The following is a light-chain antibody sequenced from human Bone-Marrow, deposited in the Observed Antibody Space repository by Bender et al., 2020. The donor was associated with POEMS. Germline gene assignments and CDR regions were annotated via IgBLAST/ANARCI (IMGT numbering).Light chain of an antibody. Sequence: QSVLTQLPSVSGAPGQRVTISCTGSSSNTGSGYDINWYQHLPGTAPKLLIYGYNNRPSGVPDRFSGSKSGTSASLAIAGLQAEDEGDYYCQSYDNSLGGWVFGRGTKLTVL. CDR3: QSYDNSLGGWV. CDR2: GYN. CDR1: SSNTGSGYD. V-gene: IGLV1-40*01. J-gene: IGLJ3*02.